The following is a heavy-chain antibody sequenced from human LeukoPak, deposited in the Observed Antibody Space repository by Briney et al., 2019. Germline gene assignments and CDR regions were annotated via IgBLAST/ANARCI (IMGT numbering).Heavy chain of an antibody. V-gene: IGHV1-2*02. CDR2: INPNSGGT. CDR1: RYTFTGYY. D-gene: IGHD3-3*01. CDR3: ARGLEWLTRRHTWFDP. J-gene: IGHJ5*02. Sequence: GASVKVSCKASRYTFTGYYMHWVRQAPGQGLEWMGWINPNSGGTNYAQKFQGRVTMTTDTSTSTAYMELRSLRSDDTAVYYCARGLEWLTRRHTWFDPWGQGTLVTVSS.